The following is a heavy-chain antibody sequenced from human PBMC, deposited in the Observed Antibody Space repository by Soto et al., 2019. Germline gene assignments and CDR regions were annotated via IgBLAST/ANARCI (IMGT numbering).Heavy chain of an antibody. Sequence: QVQLVQSGAEVKKPGASVKVSCKASGYTFTGYYMHWVRQAPGQGLEWMGWINPNSGGTNYAQKLQGRVTMTRDTSISTAYMERSMLRSDDTAVYYWARAPDGGNGGVWGQGTLVTVSS. D-gene: IGHD3-16*01. J-gene: IGHJ4*02. V-gene: IGHV1-2*02. CDR1: GYTFTGYY. CDR3: ARAPDGGNGGV. CDR2: INPNSGGT.